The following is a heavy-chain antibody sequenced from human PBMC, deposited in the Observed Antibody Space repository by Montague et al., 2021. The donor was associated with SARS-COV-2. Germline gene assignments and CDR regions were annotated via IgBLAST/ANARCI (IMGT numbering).Heavy chain of an antibody. V-gene: IGHV4-4*07. Sequence: SETLSLTCTVSGGSISSYYWSWIRQSAGKGLEWIGRIHTSGSTDYNPSLTSRVTMSVATSKNQSSLKLSPVTAADTAVYYCASGKYYDFWSGYYSHDYVSGMDVWGQGTTVTVSS. CDR1: GGSISSYY. D-gene: IGHD3-3*01. CDR3: ASGKYYDFWSGYYSHDYVSGMDV. CDR2: IHTSGST. J-gene: IGHJ6*02.